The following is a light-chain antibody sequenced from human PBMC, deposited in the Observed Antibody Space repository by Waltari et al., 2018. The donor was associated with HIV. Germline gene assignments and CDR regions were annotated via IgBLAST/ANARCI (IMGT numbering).Light chain of an antibody. CDR3: QQYFTNPRT. V-gene: IGKV4-1*01. CDR2: WAT. Sequence: DIVMTQSPESLTVSLGARATINCKSRQSLLFSSTGKNFLAWYQLRPGQPPKLPLSWATSRETGVPERFGGTASGTNFTLTIDNFQAEDVAIYYCQQYFTNPRTFGQGTELQI. CDR1: QSLLFSSTGKNF. J-gene: IGKJ2*01.